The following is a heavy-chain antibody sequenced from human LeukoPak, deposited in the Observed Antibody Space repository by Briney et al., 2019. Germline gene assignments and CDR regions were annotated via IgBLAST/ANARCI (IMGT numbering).Heavy chain of an antibody. CDR3: ARMVGVIRYFEA. CDR2: IGDSGSPT. J-gene: IGHJ5*02. D-gene: IGHD3-9*01. V-gene: IGHV3-23*01. CDR1: GFTFSSYA. Sequence: GGSLRLSCAASGFTFSSYAMNWVRQAPGMGLEWVSAIGDSGSPTFYADSVKGRFTIPRDNSKNTLYLQMNSLRAEDTAIYYCARMVGVIRYFEAWGQGTLVTVSS.